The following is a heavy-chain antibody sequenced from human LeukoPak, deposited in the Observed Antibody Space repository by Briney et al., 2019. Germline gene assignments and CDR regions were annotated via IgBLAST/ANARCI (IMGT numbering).Heavy chain of an antibody. CDR3: ARVRGGSGSYRYYFDY. CDR1: GFTFSSYW. Sequence: GGSLRLSCAASGFTFSSYWMSWVRQAPGKGLEWVANIKQDGSEKYYVDSVKGRFPISRDNAKNSLYLQMNSLRAEDTAVYYCARVRGGSGSYRYYFDYWGQGTLVTVSS. V-gene: IGHV3-7*01. J-gene: IGHJ4*02. CDR2: IKQDGSEK. D-gene: IGHD1-26*01.